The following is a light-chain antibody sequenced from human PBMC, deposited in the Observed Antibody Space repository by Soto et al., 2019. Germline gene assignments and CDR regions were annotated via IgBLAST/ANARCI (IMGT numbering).Light chain of an antibody. V-gene: IGLV2-14*01. CDR2: DVS. Sequence: QSALTQPASVSGSPGQSITISRTGTSSDVGGYNYVSWYQQHPGKAPKFMIYDVSNRPSGVSNRFSGSKSGNTASLTISVLQAEDEADYYCCSYTTSNTRQIVFGTGTKVTVL. CDR1: SSDVGGYNY. J-gene: IGLJ1*01. CDR3: CSYTTSNTRQIV.